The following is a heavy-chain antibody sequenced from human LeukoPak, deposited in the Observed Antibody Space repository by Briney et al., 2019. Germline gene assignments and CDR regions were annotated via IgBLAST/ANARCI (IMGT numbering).Heavy chain of an antibody. CDR1: AFTFSSYA. CDR2: ISGSGGST. D-gene: IGHD2-2*01. CDR3: AKDAPVIVVVPAANS. Sequence: GGSLRLSCAASAFTFSSYAMSWVRQAPGKELEWVSAISGSGGSTSYADSVKGRFTISRDNSKNTLYLQMNSLRAEDTAVYYCAKDAPVIVVVPAANSWGQGTLVTVSS. V-gene: IGHV3-23*01. J-gene: IGHJ4*02.